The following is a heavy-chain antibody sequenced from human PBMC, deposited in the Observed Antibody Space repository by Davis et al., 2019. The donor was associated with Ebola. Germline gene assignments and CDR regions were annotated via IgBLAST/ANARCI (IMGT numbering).Heavy chain of an antibody. J-gene: IGHJ4*02. D-gene: IGHD2-15*01. CDR2: ISYDGSNK. CDR1: GFTFSNYW. V-gene: IGHV3-30*03. Sequence: GGSLRLSCEASGFTFSNYWMHWVRQAPGKGLEWVAVISYDGSNKYYADSVKGRFTISRDNSKNTLYLQMNSLRAEDTAVYYCARDLYCSGGSCSDYWGQGTLVTVSS. CDR3: ARDLYCSGGSCSDY.